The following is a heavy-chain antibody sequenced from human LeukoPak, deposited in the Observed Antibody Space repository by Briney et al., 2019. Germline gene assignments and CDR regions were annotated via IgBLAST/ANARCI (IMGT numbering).Heavy chain of an antibody. D-gene: IGHD2-8*01. J-gene: IGHJ3*02. CDR2: ISWNSGSI. CDR3: AKVSLRNGAFDI. CDR1: GSTFEDYP. Sequence: GGSLRLSCAASGSTFEDYPMHWVRQAPGRGLEWVSGISWNSGSIGYADSVKGRFTISRDNAKNSLYLQMNSLRAEDTALYYCAKVSLRNGAFDIWGQGTMVTVSS. V-gene: IGHV3-9*01.